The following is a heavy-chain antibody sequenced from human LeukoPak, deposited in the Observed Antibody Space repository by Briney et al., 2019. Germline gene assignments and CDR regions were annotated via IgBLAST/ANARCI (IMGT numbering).Heavy chain of an antibody. D-gene: IGHD3-22*01. CDR2: ISGSGGST. CDR3: AKDPLSLHYYDSSGYHPDY. J-gene: IGHJ4*02. Sequence: QPGGSLRPSCAASGFTFSSYAMSWVRQAPGKGLEWVSAISGSGGSTYYADSVKGRFTISRDNSKNTLYLQMNSLRAEDTAVYYCAKDPLSLHYYDSSGYHPDYWGQGTLVTVSS. V-gene: IGHV3-23*01. CDR1: GFTFSSYA.